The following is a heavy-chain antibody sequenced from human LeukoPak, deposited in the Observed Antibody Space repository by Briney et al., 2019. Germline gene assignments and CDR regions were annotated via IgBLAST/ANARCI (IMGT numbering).Heavy chain of an antibody. V-gene: IGHV3-23*01. J-gene: IGHJ3*01. Sequence: GGFLRLSCAASGFTFSSYAMNWVRRAPGKGLEWVSVISGSGGSTYYADSVKGRFTISRDNSKNTLYLQMNSLRAEDTAVYYCAKAFSRGAFDVWGQGTMVTVSS. CDR3: AKAFSRGAFDV. CDR2: ISGSGGST. CDR1: GFTFSSYA.